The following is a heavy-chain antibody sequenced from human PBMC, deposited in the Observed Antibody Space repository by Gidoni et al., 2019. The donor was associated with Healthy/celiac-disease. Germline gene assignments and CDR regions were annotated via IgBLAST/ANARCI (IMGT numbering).Heavy chain of an antibody. CDR2: IRSKVYGGTT. V-gene: IGHV3-49*04. J-gene: IGHJ4*02. D-gene: IGHD3-3*01. CDR3: TRELENYDFWSGYPYY. CDR1: GFSFGEYA. Sequence: EVQLVESGGGLVQPGRSLRLSLTASGFSFGEYARSWVRQAPGKGLEWVGFIRSKVYGGTTEYAASVEGRFTISRDDSKCSAYLQMNSLKTEDTAVYYCTRELENYDFWSGYPYYWGQGTLVTVSS.